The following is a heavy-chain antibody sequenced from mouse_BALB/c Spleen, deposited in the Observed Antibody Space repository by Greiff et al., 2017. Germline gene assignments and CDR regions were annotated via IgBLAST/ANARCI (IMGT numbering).Heavy chain of an antibody. V-gene: IGHV2-9*02. CDR1: GFSLTSYG. Sequence: VQVVESGPGLVAPSQSLSITCTVSGFSLTSYGVHWVRQPPGKGLEWLGVIWAGGSTNYNSALMSRLSISKDNSKSQVFLKMNSLQTDDTTMYYCARGPHYGSSWFAYWGQGTLVTVSA. CDR3: ARGPHYGSSWFAY. CDR2: IWAGGST. D-gene: IGHD1-1*01. J-gene: IGHJ3*01.